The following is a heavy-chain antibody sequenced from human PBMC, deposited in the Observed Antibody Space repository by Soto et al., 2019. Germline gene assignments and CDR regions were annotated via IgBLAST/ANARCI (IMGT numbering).Heavy chain of an antibody. CDR3: ARHRSDFWFDP. CDR2: IYYSGST. CDR1: GGSISSSSYF. V-gene: IGHV4-39*01. J-gene: IGHJ5*02. Sequence: QLQLQESGPGLVKPSETLSLTCSVSGGSISSSSYFWGWIRQPPGKGLEWIGSIYYSGSTYYNPSLTSRVIVSVDTSKNQFSLELSSVTAADTAVYYCARHRSDFWFDPWGQGTLVTVSS. D-gene: IGHD2-21*02.